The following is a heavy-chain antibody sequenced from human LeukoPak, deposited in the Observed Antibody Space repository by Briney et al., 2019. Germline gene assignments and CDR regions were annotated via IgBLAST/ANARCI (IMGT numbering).Heavy chain of an antibody. CDR3: AKVETAAAATLRGFDY. Sequence: PGGSLRLSCAASGFTFSSYAMSWVRQAPRKGLEWVSSIGGSGGSTYYADSVKGRFTISRDNSRNTLYLQMNSLRAEDTAVYYCAKVETAAAATLRGFDYWGQGTLVTVSS. CDR2: IGGSGGST. CDR1: GFTFSSYA. D-gene: IGHD6-13*01. J-gene: IGHJ4*02. V-gene: IGHV3-23*01.